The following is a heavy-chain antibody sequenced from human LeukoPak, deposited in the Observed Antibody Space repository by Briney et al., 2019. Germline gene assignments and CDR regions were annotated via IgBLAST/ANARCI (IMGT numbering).Heavy chain of an antibody. D-gene: IGHD2-2*01. Sequence: GGSLRFSCAASGFTFSVYSMNWVRQAPGKGLEWVSYISSSSGTIYYADSVKGRVTISRDNVENSLHLQMNSLRVEDTAVYYCAREFEVPAAAPDYYYYYYIDVWGKGTTVTVSS. J-gene: IGHJ6*03. CDR3: AREFEVPAAAPDYYYYYYIDV. CDR2: ISSSSGTI. CDR1: GFTFSVYS. V-gene: IGHV3-48*04.